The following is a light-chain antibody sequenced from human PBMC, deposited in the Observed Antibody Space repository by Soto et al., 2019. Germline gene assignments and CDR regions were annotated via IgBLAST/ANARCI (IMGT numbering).Light chain of an antibody. CDR1: QSISSR. CDR2: AAS. V-gene: IGKV1-5*01. CDR3: QQYYSYPIT. J-gene: IGKJ5*01. Sequence: DILMTQSPSTLSVSLGERATITCRASQSISSRLAWYQQKPGKAPKLLIYAASTLPTGVPARFSGSGSGTDFTLTISCLQSEDFATYYCQQYYSYPITFGQGTRLEIK.